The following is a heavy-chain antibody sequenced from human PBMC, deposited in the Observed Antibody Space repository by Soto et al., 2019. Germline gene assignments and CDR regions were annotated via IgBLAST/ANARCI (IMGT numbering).Heavy chain of an antibody. CDR1: GFAFSDYY. J-gene: IGHJ5*02. Sequence: GGSLRLSCAASGFAFSDYYMSWIRQAPGRGLEWVSDISTSGSTINNADSVKGRFTISRDNARNSLYLQMNSLRAEDTAVYYCARDHRLGYSYGFSTWFVPWGQGTLVTVYS. CDR3: ARDHRLGYSYGFSTWFVP. D-gene: IGHD5-18*01. CDR2: ISTSGSTI. V-gene: IGHV3-11*01.